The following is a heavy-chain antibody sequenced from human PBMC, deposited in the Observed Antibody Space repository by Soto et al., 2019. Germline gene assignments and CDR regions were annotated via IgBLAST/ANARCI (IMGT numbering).Heavy chain of an antibody. CDR1: GFTFGSYA. D-gene: IGHD4-17*01. J-gene: IGHJ6*02. CDR2: ISGSGGST. Sequence: GGSLRLSCAASGFTFGSYAMSWVRQAPGKGLEWVSAISGSGGSTYYADSVKGRFTISRDNSKNTLYLQMNSLRAEDTAVYYCAKVTTRKVYYGMDVWGQGTTVTVSS. CDR3: AKVTTRKVYYGMDV. V-gene: IGHV3-23*01.